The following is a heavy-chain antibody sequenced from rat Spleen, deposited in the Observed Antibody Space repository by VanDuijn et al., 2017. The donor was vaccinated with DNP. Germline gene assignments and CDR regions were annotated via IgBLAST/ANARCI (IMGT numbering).Heavy chain of an antibody. CDR2: IIYDGSRT. V-gene: IGHV5S10*01. J-gene: IGHJ4*01. Sequence: EVQLVESGGGLVQPGRSLKLSCAASGFTFSDYYMAWVRQAPKKGLEWVATIIYDGSRTYYRDSVKGRFTISRDNAKSTLYLQMDSLRSEETATYYCARQEVTYYAMDAWGQGTSVTVSS. CDR1: GFTFSDYY. D-gene: IGHD1-1*01. CDR3: ARQEVTYYAMDA.